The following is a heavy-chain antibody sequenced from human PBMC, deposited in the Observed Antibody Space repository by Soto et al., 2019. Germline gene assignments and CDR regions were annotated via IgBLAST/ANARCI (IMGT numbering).Heavy chain of an antibody. CDR1: GFTFSSYS. CDR2: ISSSSSTI. CDR3: ARELGLNKYCSGGSCLSGDAFDI. V-gene: IGHV3-48*01. Sequence: GGSLRLSCAASGFTFSSYSMNWVRQAPGKGLEWVSYISSSSSTIYYADSVKGRFTISRDNAKNSLYLQMNSLRAEDTAVYYCARELGLNKYCSGGSCLSGDAFDIWGQGTMVTVSS. J-gene: IGHJ3*02. D-gene: IGHD2-15*01.